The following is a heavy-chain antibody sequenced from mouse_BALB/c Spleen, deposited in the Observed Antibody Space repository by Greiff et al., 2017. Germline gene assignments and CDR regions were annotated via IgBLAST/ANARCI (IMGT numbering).Heavy chain of an antibody. J-gene: IGHJ4*01. CDR2: IDPENGDT. CDR3: MGGNYGRY. V-gene: IGHV14-4*02. Sequence: VQLQQSGAELVRSGASVKLSCTASGFNIKDYYMHWVKQRPEQGLEWIGWIDPENGDTEYAPKFQGKATMTADTSSNTAYLQLSSLTSEDTAVYYCMGGNYGRYWGQGTSVTVSS. CDR1: GFNIKDYY. D-gene: IGHD2-1*01.